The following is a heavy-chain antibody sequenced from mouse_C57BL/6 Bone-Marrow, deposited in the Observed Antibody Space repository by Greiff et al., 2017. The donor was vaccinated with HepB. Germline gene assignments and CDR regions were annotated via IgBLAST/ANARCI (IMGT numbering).Heavy chain of an antibody. J-gene: IGHJ3*01. CDR2: IDPSDSYT. CDR1: GYTFTSYW. V-gene: IGHV1-50*01. Sequence: QVQLQQSGAELVKPGASVKLSCKASGYTFTSYWMQWVKQRPGQGLEWIGEIDPSDSYTNYNQKFKGKSTLTVDTSSSTAYMQLSILTSEDSAVYYCSREGNYGYAYGGRGTLVTVSA. D-gene: IGHD2-1*01. CDR3: SREGNYGYAY.